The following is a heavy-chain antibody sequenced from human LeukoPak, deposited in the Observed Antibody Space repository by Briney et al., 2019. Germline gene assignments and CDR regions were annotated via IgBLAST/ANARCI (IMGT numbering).Heavy chain of an antibody. V-gene: IGHV4-4*07. CDR2: IYPSGNA. D-gene: IGHD4-17*01. J-gene: IGHJ2*01. Sequence: DTVSLTFSATVGSPTSWDWVWVPQPAGKGLKFIGRIYPSGNADYNPSLKSRVTMSVDTSKNQFSLRLSSVTAADAAVYYCARDPGDYNHDWYFDLWGRGTLVTVSS. CDR1: VGSPTSWD. CDR3: ARDPGDYNHDWYFDL.